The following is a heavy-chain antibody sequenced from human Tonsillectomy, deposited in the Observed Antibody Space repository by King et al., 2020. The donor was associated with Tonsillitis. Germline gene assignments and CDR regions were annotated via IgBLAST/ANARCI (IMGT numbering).Heavy chain of an antibody. J-gene: IGHJ3*02. V-gene: IGHV4-59*08. CDR3: ARHIQRGAYDI. D-gene: IGHD3-10*01. CDR2: IQYGGRT. Sequence: QLQESGPGLVNPSETLSLTCTVSDGSISGYYWSWIRQPPGKGLEWIAYIQYGGRTTYNSSRKSRAIISIDTSTGQLSLTLTSVTAADTAVYYCARHIQRGAYDIWGQGRMVTVAS. CDR1: DGSISGYY.